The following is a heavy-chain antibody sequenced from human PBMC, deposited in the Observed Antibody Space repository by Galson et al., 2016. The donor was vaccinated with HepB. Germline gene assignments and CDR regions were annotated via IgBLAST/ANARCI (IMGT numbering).Heavy chain of an antibody. CDR3: ASAGYSSSRAYDY. CDR1: GGAISNSNW. D-gene: IGHD6-13*01. J-gene: IGHJ4*02. CDR2: IYYSGST. Sequence: SETLSLTCAVSGGAISNSNWWTWLRQPPGKGLEWIGDIYYSGSTNYNPSLESRVTISVDRSKNQFSLNLNTVTAADTAVYYCASAGYSSSRAYDYWGQGTLVTVSS. V-gene: IGHV4-4*02.